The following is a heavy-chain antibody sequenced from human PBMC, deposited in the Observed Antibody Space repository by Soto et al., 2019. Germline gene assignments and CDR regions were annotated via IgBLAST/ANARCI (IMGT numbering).Heavy chain of an antibody. Sequence: EVQLLESEGGLVQPGGSLRLSCAVSGFSFSTYGVTWVRQAPGKGLEWVSGVSGGSGVTHYADSVKGRFTITGDNSKNTVYLHMNSLRVEDTAVYYCAKWNGYGDYWGQGTLVTVSS. J-gene: IGHJ4*02. CDR2: VSGGSGVT. V-gene: IGHV3-23*01. D-gene: IGHD1-1*01. CDR3: AKWNGYGDY. CDR1: GFSFSTYG.